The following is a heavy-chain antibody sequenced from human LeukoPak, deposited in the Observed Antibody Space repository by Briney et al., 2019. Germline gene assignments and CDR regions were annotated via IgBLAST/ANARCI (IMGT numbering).Heavy chain of an antibody. V-gene: IGHV3-48*01. CDR1: GFTFSTYS. J-gene: IGHJ4*02. D-gene: IGHD6-19*01. CDR2: ISSSSSTI. CDR3: ASGIAVAAWVAFDY. Sequence: GGSLRLSCAASGFTFSTYSMNWVRQAPGKGLDWVSYISSSSSTIYYADSVKGRFTISRDNSKNTLYLQMNSLRAEDTAVYYCASGIAVAAWVAFDYWGQGTLVTVSS.